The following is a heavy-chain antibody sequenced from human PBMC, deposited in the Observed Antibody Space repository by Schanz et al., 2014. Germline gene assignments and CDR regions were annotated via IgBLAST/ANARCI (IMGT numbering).Heavy chain of an antibody. CDR2: VSSSSSYT. J-gene: IGHJ3*02. CDR1: GITFSDYY. Sequence: QVQLVESGGGVVQPGRSLRLSCAASGITFSDYYMSWIRQAPGKGLEWVSYVSSSSSYTHYADSVKGRFTISRDNSKNTLFLQMNSLRAEDTAVYYCAKGRFGELSAFDIWGQGTMVTVSS. CDR3: AKGRFGELSAFDI. V-gene: IGHV3-11*05. D-gene: IGHD3-10*01.